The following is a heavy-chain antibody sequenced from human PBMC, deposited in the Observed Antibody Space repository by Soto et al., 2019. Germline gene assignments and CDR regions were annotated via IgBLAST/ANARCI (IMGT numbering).Heavy chain of an antibody. Sequence: GASVKVSCKASGGTFSTSSFVWVRQGPGQGLEWMGGIIPIFTRTNFAQEFQGRVTFSADESTRTTYMELRSLTSEDTAIYYCARDVVRSTAGDSWGQGTLVTVSS. V-gene: IGHV1-69*13. CDR1: GGTFSTSS. CDR2: IIPIFTRT. CDR3: ARDVVRSTAGDS. J-gene: IGHJ4*02. D-gene: IGHD2-15*01.